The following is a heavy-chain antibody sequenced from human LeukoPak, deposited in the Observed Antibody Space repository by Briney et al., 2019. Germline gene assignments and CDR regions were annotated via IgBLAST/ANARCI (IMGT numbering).Heavy chain of an antibody. D-gene: IGHD6-13*01. CDR1: GFTFSSHG. Sequence: PGRSLRLSCAASGFTFSSHGMHWVRQAPGKGLEWVAVIWNDGGNTYHADSVKGRFTISRDNSKNTLHLQMNSLRAEDTAVYYCARVRGSRWFGPIDYWGRGTLVTVSS. J-gene: IGHJ4*02. CDR3: ARVRGSRWFGPIDY. CDR2: IWNDGGNT. V-gene: IGHV3-33*01.